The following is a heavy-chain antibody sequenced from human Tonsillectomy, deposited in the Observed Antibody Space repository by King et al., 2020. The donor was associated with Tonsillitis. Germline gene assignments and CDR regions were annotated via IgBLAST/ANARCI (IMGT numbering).Heavy chain of an antibody. CDR2: INAGNGNT. D-gene: IGHD3-9*01. V-gene: IGHV1-3*01. CDR1: GYTFTSYA. CDR3: ARASGYLDILTRALAEYFQH. Sequence: VQLVQSGAEVKKPGASVKVSCKASGYTFTSYAMHWVRQAPGQRLEWMGWINAGNGNTKYSQKFQGRVTITRDTSASTAYMELSSLRFEDTAVYYCARASGYLDILTRALAEYFQHWGQGTLVTVSS. J-gene: IGHJ1*01.